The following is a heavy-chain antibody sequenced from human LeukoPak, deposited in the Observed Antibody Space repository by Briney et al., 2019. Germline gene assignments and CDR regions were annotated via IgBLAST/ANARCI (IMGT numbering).Heavy chain of an antibody. CDR3: ARGHDIVVVPAATGVDF. D-gene: IGHD2-2*01. Sequence: PSETLSLTCAVYGGSFSSYYWSWIRQPPGKGLEWIGEINHSGSTNYNPSLKSRVTISVDTSKNQFSLKLSSVTAADTAVYYCARGHDIVVVPAATGVDFCGQGTLVTVSS. CDR1: GGSFSSYY. V-gene: IGHV4-34*01. CDR2: INHSGST. J-gene: IGHJ4*02.